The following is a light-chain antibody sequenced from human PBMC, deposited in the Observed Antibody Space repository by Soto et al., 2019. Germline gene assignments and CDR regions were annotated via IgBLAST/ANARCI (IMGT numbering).Light chain of an antibody. J-gene: IGKJ1*01. CDR2: GAS. Sequence: DIVLTQSPGTLSLSPGERATLSCTASQSISTSYLAWYQQRPGQSPRLLIYGASSRATGIPDRFSGSGSGTDFTLTISRLEPEDFAVYYCQQYGLSPWTFGQGTKVEI. CDR3: QQYGLSPWT. CDR1: QSISTSY. V-gene: IGKV3-20*01.